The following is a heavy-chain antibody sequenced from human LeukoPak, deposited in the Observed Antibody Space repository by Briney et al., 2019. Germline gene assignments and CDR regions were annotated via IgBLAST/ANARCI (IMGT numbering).Heavy chain of an antibody. V-gene: IGHV4-39*01. J-gene: IGHJ4*02. CDR2: ISYSGTT. D-gene: IGHD4-17*01. CDR3: ARSFYGDYTYFFDS. Sequence: SETLSLTCTVSGGSISSSSYHWGWVRQPPGKGLEWIGSISYSGTTYYNPSLNSRVTIFGDTSKNQFSLRLSSVTAADTAVYYCARSFYGDYTYFFDSWGQGTLVTVSS. CDR1: GGSISSSSYH.